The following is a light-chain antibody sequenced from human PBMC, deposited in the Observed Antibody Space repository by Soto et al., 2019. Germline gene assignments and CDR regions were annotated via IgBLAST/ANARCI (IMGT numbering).Light chain of an antibody. CDR1: SSNIGSTS. CDR3: ATWDYNLNGVV. Sequence: QCVLTQPPSACGTPGQRVSISCSGGSSNIGSTSVDWYQQVPGMAPKLLIYSNDQRPSGVPDRISGSKSGTSGSLVISGLQAEDEADYFCATWDYNLNGVVFGGGTQLTVL. CDR2: SND. J-gene: IGLJ2*01. V-gene: IGLV1-44*01.